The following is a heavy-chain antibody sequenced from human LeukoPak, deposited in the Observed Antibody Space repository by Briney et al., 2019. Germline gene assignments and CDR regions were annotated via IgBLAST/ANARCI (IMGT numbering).Heavy chain of an antibody. Sequence: PGGSLRLSCAASGFTFSDYYMSWIRQAPGKGLEWVSYISSSGSTKYYADSVKGRFTVSRDNAKNSLDLQMNSLRADDTAVYYCARDSTSVGAFDPWGQGGLVTVSS. V-gene: IGHV3-11*01. CDR3: ARDSTSVGAFDP. CDR1: GFTFSDYY. CDR2: ISSSGSTK. J-gene: IGHJ5*02.